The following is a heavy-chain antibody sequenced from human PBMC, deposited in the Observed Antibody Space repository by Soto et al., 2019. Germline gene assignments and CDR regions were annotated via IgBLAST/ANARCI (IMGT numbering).Heavy chain of an antibody. J-gene: IGHJ4*02. CDR1: GFTFSDAW. V-gene: IGHV3-15*01. D-gene: IGHD4-17*01. CDR2: IKSKTDGGTI. CDR3: ARVGGDDFGDSGGFDY. Sequence: GGSLRLSCATSGFTFSDAWMNWVRQAPGKGLEWVGLIKSKTDGGTIDYPAPVKGRFTISRDDSRNTLYLQMNSLKTEDTAVYYCARVGGDDFGDSGGFDYWGQGTLVTVSS.